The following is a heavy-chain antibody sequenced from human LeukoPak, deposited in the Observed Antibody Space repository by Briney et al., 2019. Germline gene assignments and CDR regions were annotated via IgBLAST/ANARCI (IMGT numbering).Heavy chain of an antibody. CDR2: IIPIFGTA. CDR1: GGTFSSYA. CDR3: ARDIVVVPAAINGAFDAFDI. Sequence: SVKVSCKASGGTFSSYAISWVRQAPGQGLEWMGGIIPIFGTANYAQKFQGRVTITADESTSTAYTELSSLRSEDTAVYYCARDIVVVPAAINGAFDAFDIWGQGTMVTVSS. J-gene: IGHJ3*02. D-gene: IGHD2-2*01. V-gene: IGHV1-69*13.